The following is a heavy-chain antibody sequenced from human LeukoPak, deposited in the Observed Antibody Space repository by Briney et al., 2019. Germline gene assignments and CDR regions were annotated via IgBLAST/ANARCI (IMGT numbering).Heavy chain of an antibody. CDR3: ARDRGTAMVKNDYYMDV. CDR2: ISSSSSYI. Sequence: GGSLRLSCAASGFTFSGYSMNWVRQAPGKGLEWVSSISSSSSYIYYADSVKGRFTISRDNAKNSLYLQMNSLRAEDTAVYYCARDRGTAMVKNDYYMDVWGKGTTVTVSS. J-gene: IGHJ6*03. CDR1: GFTFSGYS. V-gene: IGHV3-21*01. D-gene: IGHD5-18*01.